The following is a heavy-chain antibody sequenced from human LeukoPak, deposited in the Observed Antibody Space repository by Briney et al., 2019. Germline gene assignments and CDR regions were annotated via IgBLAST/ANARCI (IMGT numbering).Heavy chain of an antibody. J-gene: IGHJ6*02. Sequence: KCSETVSLICAVYGGSFSCYYWSGIRQPPGKGLEWIGEINHSGSTNYNPSLKSRVTISVDTSKDQFSLKLNSVTAADTAVYYCARSPGITQYYYYGMDVWGQGTTVTVSS. CDR2: INHSGST. CDR3: ARSPGITQYYYYGMDV. D-gene: IGHD1-20*01. CDR1: GGSFSCYY. V-gene: IGHV4-34*01.